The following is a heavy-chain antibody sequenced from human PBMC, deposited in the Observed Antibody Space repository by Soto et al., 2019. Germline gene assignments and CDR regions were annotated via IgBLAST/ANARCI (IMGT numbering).Heavy chain of an antibody. J-gene: IGHJ4*02. CDR1: GGSISSAAYC. V-gene: IGHV4-30-4*01. CDR2: IYDGGTT. Sequence: QVQLQESGPRLVSPSQTLSLTCTVSGGSISSAAYCWSWIRQSPDKGLEWIGRIYDGGTTYSSPSLKVRVSIPADTSETQFSLKLSSVSAADTAVYYCARGPSGDKIDYWGQGIQVTVSS. D-gene: IGHD7-27*01. CDR3: ARGPSGDKIDY.